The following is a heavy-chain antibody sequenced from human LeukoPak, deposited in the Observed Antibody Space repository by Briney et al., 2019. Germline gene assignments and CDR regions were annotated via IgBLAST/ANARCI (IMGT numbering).Heavy chain of an antibody. Sequence: ASVKVSCKASGYTFTSYGISWVRQAPGQGLEWMGWISAYNGNTNYAQKLQGRVTMTTDTSTGTAYMELRSLRSDDTAVYYCARIRFYYDSSGPTDYWGQGTLVTVSS. J-gene: IGHJ4*02. V-gene: IGHV1-18*01. D-gene: IGHD3-22*01. CDR2: ISAYNGNT. CDR3: ARIRFYYDSSGPTDY. CDR1: GYTFTSYG.